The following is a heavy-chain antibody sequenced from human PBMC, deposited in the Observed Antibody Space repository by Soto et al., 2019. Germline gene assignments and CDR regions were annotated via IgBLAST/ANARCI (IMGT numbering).Heavy chain of an antibody. CDR1: GFTFSSYA. J-gene: IGHJ5*02. D-gene: IGHD4-17*01. CDR3: AKDRLTTVTRGHPSLDP. V-gene: IGHV3-23*01. CDR2: ISGSGGST. Sequence: EVQLLESGGGLVQPGGSLRLSCAASGFTFSSYAMSWVRQAPGKGLEWVSAISGSGGSTYYADSVKGRFTISRDNSKNTLYLQMNSLRAEDTAVYDCAKDRLTTVTRGHPSLDPWGQGTLVTVSS.